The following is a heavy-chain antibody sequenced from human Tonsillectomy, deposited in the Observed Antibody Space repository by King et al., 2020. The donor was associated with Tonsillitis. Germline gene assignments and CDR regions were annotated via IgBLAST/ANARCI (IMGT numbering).Heavy chain of an antibody. CDR3: ARFLSSWDAFDI. V-gene: IGHV4-30-2*01. D-gene: IGHD6-13*01. CDR1: GGSISSGSYS. CDR2: VYHGGST. J-gene: IGHJ3*02. Sequence: LQLQESGSGLVKPSQTLSLTCAVSGGSISSGSYSWNWIRQPPGRGLEWIGCVYHGGSTYYNPSLKSRVTISVDRSKNHFSLKLSSVTAADTAVFYCARFLSSWDAFDIWGQGTMVTVSS.